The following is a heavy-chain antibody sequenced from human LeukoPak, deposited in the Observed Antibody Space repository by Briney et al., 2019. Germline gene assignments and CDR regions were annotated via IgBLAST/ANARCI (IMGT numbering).Heavy chain of an antibody. D-gene: IGHD3-22*01. V-gene: IGHV3-74*03. CDR3: ARDYDPDYYDSSGYSDY. CDR1: GFTFSRYW. CDR2: INSDGSST. Sequence: GGSLRLSCAASGFTFSRYWMHWVRQAPGKGPLWVSRINSDGSSTKYADTVEGRVISRDNARNILYLQMNSLRAEDTAVYYCARDYDPDYYDSSGYSDYWGQGTRVTVSS. J-gene: IGHJ4*01.